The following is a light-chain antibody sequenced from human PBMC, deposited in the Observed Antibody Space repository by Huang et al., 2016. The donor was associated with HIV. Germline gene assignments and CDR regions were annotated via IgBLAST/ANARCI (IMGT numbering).Light chain of an antibody. CDR2: GAS. V-gene: IGKV3-20*01. CDR1: QSISRSY. J-gene: IGKJ5*01. Sequence: IVLTQSPGTLSVSPGERAALSCRASQSISRSYLVWYQQKPGQAPRLRIYGASSRATGIPDRFSGSGSGRDFTLTISRLEPEDFAVYFCQQYHSSPVTFGQGTRLEMK. CDR3: QQYHSSPVT.